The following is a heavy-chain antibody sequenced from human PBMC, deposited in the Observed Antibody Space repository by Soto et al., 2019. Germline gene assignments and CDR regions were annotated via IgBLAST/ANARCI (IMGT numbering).Heavy chain of an antibody. Sequence: SETLSLTCTVSGGSISSYYWSWIRQPPGKGLEWIGYIYDSGSTNYNPSLKSRVTISVDTSQNQFSLKLSSVTAADTAVYYCARHAGRWLRLTDWSQGTLVTVSS. V-gene: IGHV4-59*08. CDR1: GGSISSYY. J-gene: IGHJ4*02. CDR3: ARHAGRWLRLTD. D-gene: IGHD5-12*01. CDR2: IYDSGST.